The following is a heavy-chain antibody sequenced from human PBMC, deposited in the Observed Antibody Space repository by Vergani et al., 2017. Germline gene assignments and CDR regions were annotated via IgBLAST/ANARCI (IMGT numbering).Heavy chain of an antibody. CDR1: GGSFSGYY. CDR2: INHSGST. CDR3: ARGDMVRGVIISANWFDP. J-gene: IGHJ5*02. D-gene: IGHD3-10*01. V-gene: IGHV4-34*01. Sequence: QVQLQQWGAGLLKPSETLSLTCAVYGGSFSGYYWSWIRQPPGKGLGWIGEINHSGSTNYNPSLKSRVTISVDTSKNQFSLKLSSVTAADTAVYYCARGDMVRGVIISANWFDPWGQGTLVTVSS.